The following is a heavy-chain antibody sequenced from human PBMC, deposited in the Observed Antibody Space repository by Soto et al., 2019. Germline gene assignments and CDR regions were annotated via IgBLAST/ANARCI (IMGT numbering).Heavy chain of an antibody. V-gene: IGHV4-31*03. CDR1: GASINSGGYF. CDR2: IHYSGTT. D-gene: IGHD5-18*01. CDR3: ARGFVETAMAFDY. J-gene: IGHJ4*02. Sequence: QVQLQESGPGLVKPSQTLSLACSVSGASINSGGYFWSWIRQLPGKGLEWIGYIHYSGTTYYNPSLKSRVVMSMDTSKNDFSLKLKSVTAADTAVFYCARGFVETAMAFDYWGQGALVTVSS.